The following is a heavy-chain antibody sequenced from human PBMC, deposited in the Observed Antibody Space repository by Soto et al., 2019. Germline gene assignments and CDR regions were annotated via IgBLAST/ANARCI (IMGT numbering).Heavy chain of an antibody. J-gene: IGHJ4*02. Sequence: GGFLRLSCAASGFMFYTYGMSWVRQAPGKGLEWVSALSGNGMKTFYADSVKGRFTISRDNSKNTLYLQMNSLRVEDTAVYYCAKDLAWALDYWGQGTLVTVSS. CDR3: AKDLAWALDY. V-gene: IGHV3-23*01. CDR2: LSGNGMKT. CDR1: GFMFYTYG. D-gene: IGHD1-26*01.